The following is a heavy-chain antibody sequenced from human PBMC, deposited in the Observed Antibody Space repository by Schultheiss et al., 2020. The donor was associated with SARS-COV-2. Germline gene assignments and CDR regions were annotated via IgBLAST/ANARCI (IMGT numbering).Heavy chain of an antibody. CDR1: GFTFSSYA. D-gene: IGHD4-17*01. V-gene: IGHV3-30*04. CDR2: ISYDGSNK. CDR3: ARGNYGDYRSRSYFDY. Sequence: GGSLRLSCAASGFTFSSYAMHWVRQAPGKGLEWVAVISYDGSNKYYADSVKGRFTISRDNSKNTLYLQMNSLRAEDTAVYYCARGNYGDYRSRSYFDYWGQGTLVTVSS. J-gene: IGHJ4*02.